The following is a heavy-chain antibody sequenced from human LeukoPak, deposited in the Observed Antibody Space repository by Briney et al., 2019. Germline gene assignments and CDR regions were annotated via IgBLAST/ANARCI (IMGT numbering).Heavy chain of an antibody. J-gene: IGHJ5*02. CDR2: IYYSRST. CDR3: AGWNLDWFDP. CDR1: GGSISSYY. Sequence: SETLSLTCTVSGGSISSYYWSWIRQPPGKGLEWIGYIYYSRSTNYNPSLKSRVTISVDTSKNQFSLKLSSVTAADTAVYYCAGWNLDWFDPWGQGTLVTVSS. V-gene: IGHV4-59*01. D-gene: IGHD1-7*01.